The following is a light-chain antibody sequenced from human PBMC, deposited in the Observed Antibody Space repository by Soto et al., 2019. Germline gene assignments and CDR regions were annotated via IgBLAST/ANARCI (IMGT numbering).Light chain of an antibody. CDR1: QSISSN. CDR2: GAS. V-gene: IGKV3-15*01. CDR3: PQHNSYPIT. J-gene: IGKJ5*01. Sequence: IMMTQSPATLSVSPGKRATLSCRASQSISSNLAWYQQKPGQAPRLLIYGASTRATGIPARFSGSGSGTEFTLTISSLQPEDFGTDYCPQHNSYPITFGQGTRLEIK.